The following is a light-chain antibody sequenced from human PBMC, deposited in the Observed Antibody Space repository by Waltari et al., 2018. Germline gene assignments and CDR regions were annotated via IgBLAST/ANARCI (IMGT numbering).Light chain of an antibody. Sequence: QSVLTQPPSTSGTPGQRFTISCSGSTSNIGTNTVTWYQQLPGTAPKTVIFANYHRPSGVPDRFSASKSGTSASLVISGLQSEDEADYFCATWDDSLSGRVFGGGTKVTVL. V-gene: IGLV1-44*01. CDR1: TSNIGTNT. CDR2: ANY. CDR3: ATWDDSLSGRV. J-gene: IGLJ3*02.